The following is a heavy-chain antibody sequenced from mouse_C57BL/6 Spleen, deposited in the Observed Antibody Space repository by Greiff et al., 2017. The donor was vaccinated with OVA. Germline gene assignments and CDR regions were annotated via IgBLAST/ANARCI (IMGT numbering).Heavy chain of an antibody. CDR2: INPYNGGT. Sequence: VQLKQSGPVLVKPGASVKMSCKASGYTFTDYYMNWVKQSHGKSLEWIGVINPYNGGTSYNQKFKGKATLTVDESSSTSYMELNSLTSEDSAVYYCASPDYYGSSYEDFDYWGQGTTLTVSS. V-gene: IGHV1-19*01. CDR1: GYTFTDYY. D-gene: IGHD1-1*01. J-gene: IGHJ2*01. CDR3: ASPDYYGSSYEDFDY.